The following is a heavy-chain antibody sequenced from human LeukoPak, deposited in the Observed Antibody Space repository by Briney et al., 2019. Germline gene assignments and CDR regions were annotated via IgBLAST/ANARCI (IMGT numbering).Heavy chain of an antibody. Sequence: ASVKVSCKASGYTFTSYYMYWVRQAPGRGLEWMGIINPSGGSTSYAQKFQGRVTMTSDTSTSTVYMELSSLRSEDTAVYYCARAYCSGGNCYSGADYWGQGTLVTVSS. CDR3: ARAYCSGGNCYSGADY. D-gene: IGHD2-15*01. CDR2: INPSGGST. J-gene: IGHJ4*02. CDR1: GYTFTSYY. V-gene: IGHV1-46*01.